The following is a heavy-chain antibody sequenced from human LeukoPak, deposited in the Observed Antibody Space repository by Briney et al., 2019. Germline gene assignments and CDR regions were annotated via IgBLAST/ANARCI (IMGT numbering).Heavy chain of an antibody. CDR1: GFTFSSYW. Sequence: PGGSLRLSCAASGFTFSSYWMHWVRQAPGKGLEWVSSISSSSSYIYYADSVKGRFTISRDNAKNSLYLQMNSLRAEDTAVYYCARANYDFDAFDIWGQGTMVTVSS. CDR2: ISSSSSYI. D-gene: IGHD3-22*01. V-gene: IGHV3-21*01. CDR3: ARANYDFDAFDI. J-gene: IGHJ3*02.